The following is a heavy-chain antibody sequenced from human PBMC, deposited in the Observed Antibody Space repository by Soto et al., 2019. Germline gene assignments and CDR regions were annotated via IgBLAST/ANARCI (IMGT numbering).Heavy chain of an antibody. V-gene: IGHV1-69*06. D-gene: IGHD3-3*01. CDR3: ARGDTIFESSERYYHHGLDV. J-gene: IGHJ6*02. CDR1: EGTFNSYV. Sequence: QVKLVQSRAEVKKPGSSVRVSCKASEGTFNSYVVSWVRQAPGQGLQWMGGIIPLFGTTNYAHQLEGRVTITADTSTTTAYMELSGLRPGDTAVYYCARGDTIFESSERYYHHGLDVWGQGTTVIVSS. CDR2: IIPLFGTT.